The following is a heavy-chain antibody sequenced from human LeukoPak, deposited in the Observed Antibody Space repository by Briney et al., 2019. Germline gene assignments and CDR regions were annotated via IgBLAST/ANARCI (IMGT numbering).Heavy chain of an antibody. CDR3: AKAHLSDYGDYVRFHYNGMDV. V-gene: IGHV3-30*18. Sequence: GGSLRLSCAASGFTFSRNGMHWVRQAPGQGLEWVAVISHDGTNKYHAGSVKGRFTISRDNSKNTLYLQMSSLRAEDTAVYYCAKAHLSDYGDYVRFHYNGMDVWGQGTTVSVSS. CDR1: GFTFSRNG. CDR2: ISHDGTNK. J-gene: IGHJ6*02. D-gene: IGHD4-17*01.